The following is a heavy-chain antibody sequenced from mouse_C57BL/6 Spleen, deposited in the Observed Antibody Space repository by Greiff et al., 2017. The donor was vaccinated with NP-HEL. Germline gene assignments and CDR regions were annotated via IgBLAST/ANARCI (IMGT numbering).Heavy chain of an antibody. V-gene: IGHV1-26*01. CDR3: ARWRRSSDYFDY. CDR2: INPNNGGT. J-gene: IGHJ2*01. Sequence: EVQLQQSGPELVKPGASVKISCKASGYTFTDYYMNWVKQSHGKSLEWIGDINPNNGGTSYNQKFKGKATLTVDKSSSTAYMELRSLTSEDSAVYYCARWRRSSDYFDYWGQGTTLTVSS. D-gene: IGHD1-1*01. CDR1: GYTFTDYY.